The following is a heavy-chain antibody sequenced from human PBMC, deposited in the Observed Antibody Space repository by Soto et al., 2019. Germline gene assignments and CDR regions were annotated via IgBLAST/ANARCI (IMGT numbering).Heavy chain of an antibody. Sequence: QVQLQESGPGLVKPSETLSLTCTVSGGSISSYYWSWIRQPPGKGLEWIGYIYYSGSTNYNPSLKSRCTISVDTSKNQFSLKLSSVTAADTAVYYCARAYSSSWYSGDWFDPWGQGTLVTVSS. D-gene: IGHD6-13*01. J-gene: IGHJ5*02. CDR1: GGSISSYY. CDR2: IYYSGST. V-gene: IGHV4-59*01. CDR3: ARAYSSSWYSGDWFDP.